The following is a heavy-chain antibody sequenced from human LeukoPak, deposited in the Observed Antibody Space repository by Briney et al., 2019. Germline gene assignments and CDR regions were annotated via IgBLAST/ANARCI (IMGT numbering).Heavy chain of an antibody. J-gene: IGHJ4*02. CDR1: GFTFSSYG. Sequence: HPGGSLRLSCAASGFTFSSYGMSWVRQAPGKGLEWVSAISGSGGSTYYADSVKGRFTISRDNSKNTLYLQMNSLRAEDTAVYYCAKYGYDSSGYFGYWGQGTLVTVSS. CDR2: ISGSGGST. D-gene: IGHD3-22*01. V-gene: IGHV3-23*01. CDR3: AKYGYDSSGYFGY.